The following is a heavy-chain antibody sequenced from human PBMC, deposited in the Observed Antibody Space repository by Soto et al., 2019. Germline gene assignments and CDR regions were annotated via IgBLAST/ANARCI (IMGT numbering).Heavy chain of an antibody. CDR1: GFTFSSYG. D-gene: IGHD6-19*01. J-gene: IGHJ4*02. CDR3: ARVGSSGWFGSFDY. Sequence: QVQLVESGGGVVQPGRSLRLSCAASGFTFSSYGMHWVRQAPGKGLEWVAVIWYDGSNKYYADSVKGRFTISRDNSKNTLYLQMNSLRAEDTAVYYCARVGSSGWFGSFDYWGQGTLVTVSS. V-gene: IGHV3-33*01. CDR2: IWYDGSNK.